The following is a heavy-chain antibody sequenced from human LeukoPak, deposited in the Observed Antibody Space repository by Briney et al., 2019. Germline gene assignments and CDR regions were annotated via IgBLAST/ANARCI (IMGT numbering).Heavy chain of an antibody. CDR1: GGSISSGDYY. V-gene: IGHV4-30-4*01. CDR3: ARAAVAGRDIDY. Sequence: PSQTLSLTCTVSGGSISSGDYYWSWIRQPPGTGLEWIGYIYYSGSTYYNPSLKSRVTISVDTSKNQFSLKLSSVTAADTAVYYCARAAVAGRDIDYWGQGTLVTVSS. J-gene: IGHJ4*02. CDR2: IYYSGST. D-gene: IGHD6-19*01.